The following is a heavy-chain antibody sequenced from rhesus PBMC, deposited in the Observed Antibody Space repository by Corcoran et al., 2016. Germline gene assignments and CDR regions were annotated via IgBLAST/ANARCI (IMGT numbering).Heavy chain of an antibody. CDR2: LYGSGEGT. D-gene: IGHD2-39*01. V-gene: IGHV4-106*01. J-gene: IGHJ4*01. CDR3: ARRYCSRGVCYASFGYDY. CDR1: GGSISNDYY. Sequence: QVQLQESGPGLVKPSETLSLTCAVSGGSISNDYYWSWIRQPPGKGLEWIGYLYGSGEGTNSNPSLKNRVTISLATSKNQFSLKLSSVTAADTAVYYCARRYCSRGVCYASFGYDYWGQGVLVTVSS.